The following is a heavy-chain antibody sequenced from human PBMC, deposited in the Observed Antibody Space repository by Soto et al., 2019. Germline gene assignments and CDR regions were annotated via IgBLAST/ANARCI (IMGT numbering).Heavy chain of an antibody. D-gene: IGHD3-10*01. V-gene: IGHV4-34*01. CDR1: GGSFSGYY. Sequence: QVQLQQWGAGLLKPSETLSLTCAVYGGSFSGYYWSWIRQPPGKGLEWIGEINHSGSTNYNPSLKSRVTISVDTSKNQFSLKLSSVTAADTAVYYCAGFGEQSRIDHWGQGTLVTVSS. J-gene: IGHJ4*02. CDR3: AGFGEQSRIDH. CDR2: INHSGST.